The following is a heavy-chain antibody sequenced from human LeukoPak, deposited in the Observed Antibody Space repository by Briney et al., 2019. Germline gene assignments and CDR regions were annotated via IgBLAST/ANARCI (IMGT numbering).Heavy chain of an antibody. V-gene: IGHV4-34*01. CDR1: GGSFSGYY. CDR3: ARGRKSIAAAGYQH. Sequence: SETLSLTCAVYGGSFSGYYWGWIRQPPGKRLEWIGEINHSGSTNYNPSLKSRVTISVDTSKNQFSLKLSSVTAADTAVYYCARGRKSIAAAGYQHWGQGTLVTVSS. CDR2: INHSGST. D-gene: IGHD6-13*01. J-gene: IGHJ1*01.